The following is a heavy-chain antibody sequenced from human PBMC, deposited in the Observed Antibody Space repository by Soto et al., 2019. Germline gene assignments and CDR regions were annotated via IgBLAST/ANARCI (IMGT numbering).Heavy chain of an antibody. V-gene: IGHV5-51*01. CDR1: GYMFTNYW. J-gene: IGHJ4*02. D-gene: IGHD6-19*01. CDR3: ARRVTYSTGWDX. CDR2: IHVGESNT. Sequence: PGEALKISWKGSGYMFTNYWIGWVRQMPGKGVELMGIIHVGESNTSYSTSFDGKVTISTDKSINNAYLQWSSLKASDTAMYYCARRVTYSTGWDXWGQGTLVTVSX.